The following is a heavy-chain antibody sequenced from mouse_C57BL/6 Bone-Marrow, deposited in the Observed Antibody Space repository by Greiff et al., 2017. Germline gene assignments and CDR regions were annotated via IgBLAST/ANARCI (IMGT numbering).Heavy chain of an antibody. Sequence: VQLQQSGAELARPGASVKLSCKASGYTFTRYGISWVKQRTGQGLEWIGEIYPRSGNTYYNEKFKGKATLTADKSSSTAYMELRSLTSEDSAVYFCARYDGYYVPYYYAMDYWGQGTSVTVSS. CDR2: IYPRSGNT. J-gene: IGHJ4*01. V-gene: IGHV1-81*01. D-gene: IGHD2-3*01. CDR3: ARYDGYYVPYYYAMDY. CDR1: GYTFTRYG.